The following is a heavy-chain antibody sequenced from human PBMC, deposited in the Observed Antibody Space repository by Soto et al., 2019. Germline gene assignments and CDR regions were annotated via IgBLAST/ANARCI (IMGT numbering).Heavy chain of an antibody. V-gene: IGHV3-30*18. CDR1: GFTFSSYG. CDR3: AKDSRIVVVTAPYDY. Sequence: QVQLVESGGGVVQPGRSLRLSCAASGFTFSSYGMHWVRQAPGKGLERVAVISYDGSNKYYADSVKGRFTISRDKSKNTLYLQMNSLRAEDTAVYYCAKDSRIVVVTAPYDYWGQGTLVTVSS. D-gene: IGHD2-21*02. CDR2: ISYDGSNK. J-gene: IGHJ4*02.